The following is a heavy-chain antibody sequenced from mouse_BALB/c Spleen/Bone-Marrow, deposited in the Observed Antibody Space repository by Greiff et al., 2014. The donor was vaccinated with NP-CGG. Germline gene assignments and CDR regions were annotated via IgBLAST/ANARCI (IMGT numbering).Heavy chain of an antibody. J-gene: IGHJ3*01. CDR3: ARDYYGSSSFAY. CDR2: IYPGNVNT. V-gene: IGHV1S56*01. Sequence: VHLVESGPELVKPGASVRISCKASGYTFTSYYIHWVKQRPGQGLEWIGWIYPGNVNTKYNEKFKGKATLTADKSSSTAYTQLSSLTSEDSAVYFCARDYYGSSSFAYWGQGTLVTVSA. D-gene: IGHD1-1*01. CDR1: GYTFTSYY.